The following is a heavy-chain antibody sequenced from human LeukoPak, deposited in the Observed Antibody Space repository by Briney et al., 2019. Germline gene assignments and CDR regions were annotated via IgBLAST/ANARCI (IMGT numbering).Heavy chain of an antibody. Sequence: GSLRLSCAASGFTVSNNYMSWVRQAPGKGLEWVSVIYSSGGTYYADSVKGRFTISRDNSKNTLYLQMNSLSAEDTAVYYCARDSSGPLYWGQGTLVTVSS. D-gene: IGHD6-19*01. CDR2: IYSSGGT. CDR3: ARDSSGPLY. CDR1: GFTVSNNY. J-gene: IGHJ4*02. V-gene: IGHV3-66*01.